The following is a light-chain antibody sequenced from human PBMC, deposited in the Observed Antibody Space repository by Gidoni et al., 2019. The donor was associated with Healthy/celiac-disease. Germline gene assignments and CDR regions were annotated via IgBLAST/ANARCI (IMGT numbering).Light chain of an antibody. CDR1: QSVSSSY. CDR2: GAS. CDR3: QQYGSSPQLT. J-gene: IGKJ4*01. V-gene: IGKV3-20*01. Sequence: EIVLTQSPGTLSFSPGERATLSCRASQSVSSSYLAWYQQKPGQAPRLLIDGASSRATGIPDRFSGSGSGTDFTLTISRLEPEDFAVYYCQQYGSSPQLTFGGGTKVEIK.